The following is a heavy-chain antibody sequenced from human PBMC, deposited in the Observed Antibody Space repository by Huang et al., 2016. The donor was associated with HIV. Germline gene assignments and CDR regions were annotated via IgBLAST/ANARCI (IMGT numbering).Heavy chain of an antibody. CDR1: GGSFSGSS. V-gene: IGHV4-34*02. J-gene: IGHJ4*02. D-gene: IGHD3-22*01. CDR2: INHTGNT. Sequence: QVQLEQWGAGLLKASETRSLTCAVDGGSFSGSSWDWLRTDPGKGLAWVGEINHTGNTDYNPSLSSPVTMSVDTSKSQFSLYLTSLSAADTGTYFCARRYNSRRDYWGRGTLVTVHS. CDR3: ARRYNSRRDY.